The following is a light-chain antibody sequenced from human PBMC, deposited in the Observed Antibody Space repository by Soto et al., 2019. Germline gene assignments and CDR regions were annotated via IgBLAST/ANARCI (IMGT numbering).Light chain of an antibody. J-gene: IGKJ1*01. Sequence: DIQMTQSPSSLSASVEDRVIITCRASQSISNHLNWYQQKPGKAPKLLIFAASSLQSGVPSRFSGSRSGPDFTLTISSLQPEDSATYYCQQSYSSPPTFGQGTKV. CDR1: QSISNH. V-gene: IGKV1-39*01. CDR2: AAS. CDR3: QQSYSSPPT.